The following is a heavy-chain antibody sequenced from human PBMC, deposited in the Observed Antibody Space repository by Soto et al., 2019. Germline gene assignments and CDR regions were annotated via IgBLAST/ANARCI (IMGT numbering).Heavy chain of an antibody. Sequence: LRLSCAASGFTFSSYSMNWVRQAPGKGLEWVSSISSSSSYIYYADSVKGRFTISRDNAKNSLYLQMNSLRAEDTAVYYCARDRVVVVPAAPYYYYGMDVWGQGTTVTVSS. J-gene: IGHJ6*02. V-gene: IGHV3-21*01. D-gene: IGHD2-2*01. CDR2: ISSSSSYI. CDR3: ARDRVVVVPAAPYYYYGMDV. CDR1: GFTFSSYS.